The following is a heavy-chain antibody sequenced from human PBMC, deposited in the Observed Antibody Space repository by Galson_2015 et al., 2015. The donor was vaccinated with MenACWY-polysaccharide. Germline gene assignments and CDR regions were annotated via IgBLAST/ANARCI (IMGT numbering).Heavy chain of an antibody. V-gene: IGHV3-48*01. Sequence: SLRLSCAASGFTFSTSTMNWVRQAPGKGLEWISYISSSSSIIYYADSVKGRFSISRDNAKNSLYLQMNSLRAEDTALYFCARDRVATKNSAFDFWGQGTLVTVSS. CDR1: GFTFSTST. J-gene: IGHJ4*02. CDR3: ARDRVATKNSAFDF. D-gene: IGHD5-12*01. CDR2: ISSSSSII.